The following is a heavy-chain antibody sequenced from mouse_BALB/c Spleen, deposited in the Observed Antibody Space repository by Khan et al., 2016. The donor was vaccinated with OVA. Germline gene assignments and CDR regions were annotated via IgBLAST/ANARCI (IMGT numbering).Heavy chain of an antibody. CDR2: ISYSGRT. Sequence: EVQLQESGPGLVKPSQSLSLTCTVTGYSITSDYAWNWIRQFPGNKLEWMGYISYSGRTSYNPSLKSRISVTRDTSKNQFFLQLNSVTTEDTATYYCAMGRTYWGQGTQVTVSA. CDR1: GYSITSDYA. J-gene: IGHJ3*01. V-gene: IGHV3-2*02. CDR3: AMGRTY. D-gene: IGHD4-1*01.